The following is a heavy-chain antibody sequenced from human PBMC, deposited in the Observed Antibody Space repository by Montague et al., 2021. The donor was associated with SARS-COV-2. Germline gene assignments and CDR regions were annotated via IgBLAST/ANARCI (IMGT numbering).Heavy chain of an antibody. Sequence: SETLSLTCTVSGGSISSYYWSWIRQPPGKGLAWIGYIYYSGSTNXNPSLKSRVTISVDTSKNQFSLKLSSVTAADTAVYYCARRALGYCSSTSCETAFDIWGQGTMVTVSS. CDR2: IYYSGST. V-gene: IGHV4-59*08. CDR3: ARRALGYCSSTSCETAFDI. CDR1: GGSISSYY. J-gene: IGHJ3*02. D-gene: IGHD2-2*01.